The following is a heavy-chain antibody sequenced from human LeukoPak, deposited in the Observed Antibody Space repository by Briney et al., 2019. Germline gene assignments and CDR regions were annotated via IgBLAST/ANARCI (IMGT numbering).Heavy chain of an antibody. CDR3: ATKGGSSNYYGMDV. D-gene: IGHD2-15*01. CDR2: IYSGGIT. CDR1: GFTVSSNY. Sequence: PGGSLRLSCAASGFTVSSNYMTWVRQAPGKGLEWVSVIYSGGITYYADSVKGRFTISRDNSKNTLYLQMNSLRAEDTAVYYCATKGGSSNYYGMDVWGQGTTVTVSS. V-gene: IGHV3-53*01. J-gene: IGHJ6*02.